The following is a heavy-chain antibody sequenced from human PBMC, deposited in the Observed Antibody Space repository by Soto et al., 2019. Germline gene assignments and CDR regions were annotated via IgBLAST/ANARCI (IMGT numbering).Heavy chain of an antibody. CDR3: ARLRYPVVPAAYYYGMDV. V-gene: IGHV1-69*01. J-gene: IGHJ6*02. CDR1: GGTFSSYA. CDR2: IIPIFGTA. Sequence: QVQLVQSGAEVQKPGSSVKVSCKASGGTFSSYAISWVRQAPGQGLEWMGGIIPIFGTANYAQKFQGRVTITADESTSTAYMELSSLRSEDTAVYYCARLRYPVVPAAYYYGMDVWGQGTTVTVSS. D-gene: IGHD2-2*01.